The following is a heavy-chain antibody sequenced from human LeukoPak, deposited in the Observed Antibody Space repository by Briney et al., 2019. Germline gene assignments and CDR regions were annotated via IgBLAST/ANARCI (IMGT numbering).Heavy chain of an antibody. CDR3: ATDAGSSPFDY. D-gene: IGHD1-26*01. Sequence: GGSLRLSCAASGFTFSSYGMHWVRQAPGKRLEWVAVIWSDGSTKNYADSVRGRFTISGDNSKNTLYLQMNSLRAEDTAVYYCATDAGSSPFDYWGQGTLVTVSS. CDR2: IWSDGSTK. CDR1: GFTFSSYG. J-gene: IGHJ4*02. V-gene: IGHV3-33*01.